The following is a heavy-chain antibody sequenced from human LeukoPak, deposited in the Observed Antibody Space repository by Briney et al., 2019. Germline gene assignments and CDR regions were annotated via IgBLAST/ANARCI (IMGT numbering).Heavy chain of an antibody. CDR1: GYSIGSDYY. CDR3: ARVMGYYYYMDV. D-gene: IGHD3-16*01. V-gene: IGHV4-38-2*01. J-gene: IGHJ6*03. Sequence: TSETLSLTCAVSGYSIGSDYYWAWIRQPPGKGLEWIGNIYHSGSTYYNPSLNSRVTISVDTSKNQFSLRLSSVTAADTAVFYCARVMGYYYYMDVWGTGTTVTVSS. CDR2: IYHSGST.